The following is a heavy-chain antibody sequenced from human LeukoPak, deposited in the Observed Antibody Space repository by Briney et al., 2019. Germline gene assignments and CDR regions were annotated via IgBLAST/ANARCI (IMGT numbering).Heavy chain of an antibody. CDR2: IYPGDSDT. V-gene: IGHV5-51*01. D-gene: IGHD6-19*01. CDR1: GYSFTIYW. J-gene: IGHJ1*01. Sequence: GESLKISCKGSGYSFTIYWIGWVRQMPGKGLEWMGIIYPGDSDTRYSPSFQGQVTISADKSISTAYLQWNSLKASDTAMYYCARLGEGISVAGPSEYFQHWGQGTLVTVSS. CDR3: ARLGEGISVAGPSEYFQH.